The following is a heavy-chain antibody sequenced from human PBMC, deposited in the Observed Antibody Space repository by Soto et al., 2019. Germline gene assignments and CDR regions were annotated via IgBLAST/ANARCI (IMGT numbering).Heavy chain of an antibody. V-gene: IGHV3-48*01. Sequence: EVQLVEFGGGLVQPGGSLRLSCAASGFTFSSYSMNWVRQAPGKGLEWVSHISSSSSTIYYADSVKGRFTISRDNAKNSLYLQMNGLRAEDTAVYYCARWGSFDIWGQGTMVTVSS. D-gene: IGHD3-16*01. J-gene: IGHJ3*02. CDR1: GFTFSSYS. CDR2: ISSSSSTI. CDR3: ARWGSFDI.